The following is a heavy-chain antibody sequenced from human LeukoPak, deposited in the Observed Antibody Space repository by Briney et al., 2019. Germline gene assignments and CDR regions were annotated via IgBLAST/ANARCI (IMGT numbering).Heavy chain of an antibody. Sequence: SETLSLTCAVYGGSFSGYYWSWIRQPPGKGLEWIGEINHSGSTNYNPSLKSRITISVDTSKNQFSLKLGSVTAADTAVYYCARADGSIAARPFDYWGQGTLVTVSS. V-gene: IGHV4-34*01. CDR2: INHSGST. CDR3: ARADGSIAARPFDY. D-gene: IGHD6-6*01. J-gene: IGHJ4*02. CDR1: GGSFSGYY.